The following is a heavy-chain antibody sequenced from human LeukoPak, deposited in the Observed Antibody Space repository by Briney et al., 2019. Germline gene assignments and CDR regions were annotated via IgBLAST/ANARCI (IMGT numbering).Heavy chain of an antibody. J-gene: IGHJ4*02. V-gene: IGHV3-23*01. D-gene: IGHD6-19*01. CDR1: GFTFSSYA. CDR2: ISGSGGST. Sequence: PGGSLRLSCAASGFTFSSYAMGWVRQAPGKGLEWVSAISGSGGSTYYADSVKGRFTISRDNSKNTLYLQMNSLRAEDTAVYYCAKDSSGWYDYFDYWGQGTLVTVSS. CDR3: AKDSSGWYDYFDY.